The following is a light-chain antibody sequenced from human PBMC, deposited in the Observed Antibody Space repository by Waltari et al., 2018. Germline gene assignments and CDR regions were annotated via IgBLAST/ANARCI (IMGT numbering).Light chain of an antibody. Sequence: DIQMTQSPSTLSASVGDRVTITCRASQSVNNNLAWYQQKPGKAPKVLLHKASRLESGVPSRFSGSGSGTEFTLTISSLQPDDFATYYCQEYNSYPVTFGGGTKVEIK. CDR3: QEYNSYPVT. J-gene: IGKJ4*01. V-gene: IGKV1-5*03. CDR2: KAS. CDR1: QSVNNN.